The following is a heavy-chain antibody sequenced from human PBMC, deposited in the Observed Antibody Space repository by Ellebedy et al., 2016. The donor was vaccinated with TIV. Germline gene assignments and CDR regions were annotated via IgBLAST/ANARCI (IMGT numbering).Heavy chain of an antibody. D-gene: IGHD3-10*01. Sequence: GESLKISCAASGFIFSKSWISSVRQAPGKGLEWVANIKEDGSMIGYVDSVKGRFTISRDNAKNSLYLQMNSLRAEDTAVYYCARDGRGGYLDYWGQGTLVTVSS. CDR3: ARDGRGGYLDY. J-gene: IGHJ4*02. CDR1: GFIFSKSW. CDR2: IKEDGSMI. V-gene: IGHV3-7*01.